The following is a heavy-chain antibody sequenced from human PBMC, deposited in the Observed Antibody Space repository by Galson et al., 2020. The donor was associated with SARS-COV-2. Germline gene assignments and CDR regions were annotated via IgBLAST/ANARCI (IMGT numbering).Heavy chain of an antibody. V-gene: IGHV4-34*01. J-gene: IGHJ6*03. Sequence: SETLSLTCAVFGGSFSGYYWTWVRQPPGKGLEWIGEINHSGDTNYNTSLRSRVTISVDTSKTQFSLKLSSVTAADTALYYCARGTHERRYGSGSSPYKYYFSYYMDVWGKGTTVTVSS. CDR2: INHSGDT. D-gene: IGHD3-10*01. CDR1: GGSFSGYY. CDR3: ARGTHERRYGSGSSPYKYYFSYYMDV.